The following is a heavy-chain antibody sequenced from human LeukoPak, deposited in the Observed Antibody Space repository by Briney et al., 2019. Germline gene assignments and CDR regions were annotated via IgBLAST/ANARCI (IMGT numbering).Heavy chain of an antibody. V-gene: IGHV3-23*01. J-gene: IGHJ4*02. CDR2: ITGTADNT. Sequence: PGGSLRLSCAASGFTFSSYAMIWVRQAPGKGLEWVSAITGTADNTYYADSVKGRFSISRDNSKNMVYLQLNSLRAEDTAVYYCARDGSLPDYWGQGTLVTVSS. CDR3: ARDGSLPDY. CDR1: GFTFSSYA.